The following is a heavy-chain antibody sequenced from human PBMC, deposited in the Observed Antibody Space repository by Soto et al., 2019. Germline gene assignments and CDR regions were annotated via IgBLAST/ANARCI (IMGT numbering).Heavy chain of an antibody. D-gene: IGHD3-22*01. CDR3: ARDGSHYYDSSGHDY. Sequence: SETLSLTCTASGGSISSGGYYWSWIRQPPGKGPEWIGYIYYSGSTNYNPSLKSRVTISVDTSKNQFSLKLSSVTAADTAVYYCARDGSHYYDSSGHDYWGQGTLVTVSS. J-gene: IGHJ4*02. V-gene: IGHV4-61*08. CDR2: IYYSGST. CDR1: GGSISSGGYY.